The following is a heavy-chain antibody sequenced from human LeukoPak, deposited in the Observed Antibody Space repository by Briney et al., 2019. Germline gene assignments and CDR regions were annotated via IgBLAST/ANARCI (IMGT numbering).Heavy chain of an antibody. CDR1: GFTFSSYA. CDR3: AKTPYYDFWSGYFNWFDP. V-gene: IGHV3-23*01. Sequence: GGSPRLSCAASGFTFSSYAMSWVRQAPGKGLEWVSAISGSGGSTYYADSVKGRFTISRDNSKNTLYLQMNSLRAEDTAAYYCAKTPYYDFWSGYFNWFDPWGQGTLVTVSS. J-gene: IGHJ5*02. D-gene: IGHD3-3*01. CDR2: ISGSGGST.